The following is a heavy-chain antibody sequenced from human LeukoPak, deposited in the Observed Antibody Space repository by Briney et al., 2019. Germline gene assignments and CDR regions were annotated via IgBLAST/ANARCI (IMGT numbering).Heavy chain of an antibody. J-gene: IGHJ5*02. V-gene: IGHV3-23*01. CDR2: ISGSGGST. D-gene: IGHD4-17*01. Sequence: SGRSLRLSCAASGFTFSSYAMSWVRQAPGKGLEWVSAISGSGGSTYYADSVKGRFTISRDNSKNTMYLQMNSPRAEDTAVYYCAKDTPTTVNPWGQGTLVTVSS. CDR3: AKDTPTTVNP. CDR1: GFTFSSYA.